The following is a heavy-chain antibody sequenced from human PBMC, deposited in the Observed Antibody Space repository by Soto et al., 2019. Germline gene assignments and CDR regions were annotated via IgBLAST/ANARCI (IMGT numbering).Heavy chain of an antibody. CDR3: ARESGGYDSSTRYGLDV. D-gene: IGHD6-25*01. J-gene: IGHJ6*02. V-gene: IGHV4-31*03. CDR1: GGSISSVGHY. CDR2: IYYSGST. Sequence: SETLSLTCSVSGGSISSVGHYWTWIRQQPGKGLEWIGYIYYSGSTDYNPSLKSRITISVDRSKNQFSLNLSSVTAADTAIYYCARESGGYDSSTRYGLDVWGQGTTVTVSS.